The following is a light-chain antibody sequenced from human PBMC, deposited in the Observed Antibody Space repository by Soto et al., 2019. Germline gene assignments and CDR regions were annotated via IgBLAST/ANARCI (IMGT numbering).Light chain of an antibody. Sequence: EILMTQSPANPAVSLGERASMNCKSIKSVLYSSNNKNYLAWYQQKPGQPPKLLIYWASTRESGVPDRFSGSGSGTDFTLTISSLQAEDVAVYYCQQYYSTRTVGQGTKVDI. CDR3: QQYYSTRT. CDR1: KSVLYSSNNKNY. CDR2: WAS. V-gene: IGKV4-1*01. J-gene: IGKJ1*01.